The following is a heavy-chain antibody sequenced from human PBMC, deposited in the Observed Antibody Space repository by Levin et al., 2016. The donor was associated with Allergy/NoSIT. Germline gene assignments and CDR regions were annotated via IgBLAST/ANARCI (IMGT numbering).Heavy chain of an antibody. CDR3: ARPNSDHRGSYGMDV. J-gene: IGHJ6*02. D-gene: IGHD2-21*01. CDR2: IYPGDSDT. V-gene: IGHV5-51*01. Sequence: WIRQPPGKGLEWMGIIYPGDSDTRYSPSFQGQVTISADKSISTAYLQWSSLRASDTAMYYCARPNSDHRGSYGMDVWGQGTTVTVSS.